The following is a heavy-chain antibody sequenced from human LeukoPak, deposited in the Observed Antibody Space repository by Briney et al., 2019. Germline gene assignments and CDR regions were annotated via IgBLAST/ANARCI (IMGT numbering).Heavy chain of an antibody. D-gene: IGHD2-2*03. V-gene: IGHV4-59*08. CDR3: ARQSTGYCSSTSCYYYYGMDV. CDR1: GGSXXSYY. J-gene: IGHJ6*02. CDR2: IYYSGST. Sequence: TLSLTCXVSGGSXXSYYWSWIRQPPGKGLEWIGYIYYSGSTNYTPSLKSRVTISLDTSNNHFSLKLSSVTAADTAVYYCARQSTGYCSSTSCYYYYGMDVWGQGTTVTVSS.